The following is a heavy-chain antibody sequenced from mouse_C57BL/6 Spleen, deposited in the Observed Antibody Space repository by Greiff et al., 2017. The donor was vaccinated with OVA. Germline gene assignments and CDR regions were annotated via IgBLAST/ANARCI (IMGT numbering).Heavy chain of an antibody. CDR2: INPNNGGT. V-gene: IGHV1-26*01. CDR1: GYTFTDYY. J-gene: IGHJ4*01. Sequence: EVQLQQSGPELVKPGASVKISCKASGYTFTDYYMNWVKQSHGKSLEWIGDINPNNGGTSYNQKFKGKATLTVDKSSSTAYMELRSLTSEDSAVYYGARRGYDHGFAMDYWGQGTSVTVSS. D-gene: IGHD2-10*02. CDR3: ARRGYDHGFAMDY.